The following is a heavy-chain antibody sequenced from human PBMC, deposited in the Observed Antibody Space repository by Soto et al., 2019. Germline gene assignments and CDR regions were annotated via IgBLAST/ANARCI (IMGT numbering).Heavy chain of an antibody. CDR3: ARSSGRPKDGYNYDY. D-gene: IGHD5-12*01. J-gene: IGHJ4*02. CDR1: GYTFTGYY. CDR2: INAGNGNT. Sequence: ASVKVSCKASGYTFTGYYMHWVRQAPGQRLEWMGWINAGNGNTKYSQKFQGRVTITRDTSASTAYMEWSSLKASDSGIYYCARSSGRPKDGYNYDYWGQGTLVTVSS. V-gene: IGHV1-3*01.